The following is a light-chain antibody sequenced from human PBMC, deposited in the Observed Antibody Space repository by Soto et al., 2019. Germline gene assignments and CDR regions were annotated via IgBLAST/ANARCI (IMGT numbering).Light chain of an antibody. CDR3: QQRSNWPLT. CDR1: QSVSSY. J-gene: IGKJ4*01. V-gene: IGKV3-11*01. Sequence: EIVLTQSPATLSLSPGERATLSCRASQSVSSYLAWYQQKPGQAPRLLIYDASNRATGIPARFSGSGSGTDFTLTISSLEPEDFAVYYCQQRSNWPLTFCGGTKGEIK. CDR2: DAS.